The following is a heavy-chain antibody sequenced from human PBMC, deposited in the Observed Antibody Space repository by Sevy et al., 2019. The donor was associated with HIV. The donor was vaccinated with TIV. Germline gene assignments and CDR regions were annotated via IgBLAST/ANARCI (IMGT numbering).Heavy chain of an antibody. J-gene: IGHJ4*02. Sequence: GGSLRLSCAASGFGFSGTWMNWVRQAPGKGLEWGAIISPEGSRIDYADSVKGRLIITRDNANSSVFLQMNSLRVEDMGVYYCAKDRRWKTFDYWGQGALVTVSS. V-gene: IGHV3-7*04. CDR2: ISPEGSRI. CDR1: GFGFSGTW. D-gene: IGHD1-1*01. CDR3: AKDRRWKTFDY.